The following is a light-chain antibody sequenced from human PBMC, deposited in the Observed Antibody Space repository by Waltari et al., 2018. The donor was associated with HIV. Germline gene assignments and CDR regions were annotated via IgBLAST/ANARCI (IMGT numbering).Light chain of an antibody. Sequence: SYELTQPPSMSVSPGQTANITCSGAKLGDKFASWDHQPPGQSPLLVIYQDYRRPSGIPERFSGSNSGNTATLTISGTQAVDEADYYCQAWDSRSAHVVFGGGTKLTVL. V-gene: IGLV3-1*01. CDR1: KLGDKF. CDR2: QDY. CDR3: QAWDSRSAHVV. J-gene: IGLJ2*01.